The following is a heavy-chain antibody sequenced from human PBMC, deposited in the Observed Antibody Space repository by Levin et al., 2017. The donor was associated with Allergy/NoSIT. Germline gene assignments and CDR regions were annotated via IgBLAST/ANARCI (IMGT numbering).Heavy chain of an antibody. CDR3: AKGHLGLLVAATCFDY. J-gene: IGHJ4*02. V-gene: IGHV3-23*01. D-gene: IGHD2-15*01. CDR1: GFTFSSYA. Sequence: GGSLRLSCAASGFTFSSYAMSWVRQAPGKGLEWVSAISGSGGSTYYADSVKGRFTISRDNSKNTLYLQMNSLRAEDTAVYYCAKGHLGLLVAATCFDYWGQGTLVTVSS. CDR2: ISGSGGST.